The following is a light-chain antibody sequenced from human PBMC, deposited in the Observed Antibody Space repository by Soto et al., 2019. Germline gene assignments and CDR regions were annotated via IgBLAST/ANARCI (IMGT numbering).Light chain of an antibody. CDR1: ESVSSN. CDR2: SAS. CDR3: QQYNKWPLT. Sequence: EIVMTQSTATLSVSQGERATLSCRASESVSSNFAWYQQKPGQAPRLLIYSASARATGIPARFIGSGSGTELPLTISGLQSEDFSVYYCQQYNKWPLTCGGGTKVQIK. V-gene: IGKV3-15*01. J-gene: IGKJ4*01.